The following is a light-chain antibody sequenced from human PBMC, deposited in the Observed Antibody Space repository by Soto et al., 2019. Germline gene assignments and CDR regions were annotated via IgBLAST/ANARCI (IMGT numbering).Light chain of an antibody. CDR3: MQGTHWPWT. CDR1: QXLXXXXXXXY. Sequence: PXXXPVXXXXPAXXSXXSSQXLXXXXXXXYLNWFQQRPGQSPSRLIYKVSNRDSGVPXXFXGXXXXXXXTLKISRVEAEDVGVYYCMQGTHWPWTFGQGTKV. V-gene: IGKV2-30*01. CDR2: KVS. J-gene: IGKJ1*01.